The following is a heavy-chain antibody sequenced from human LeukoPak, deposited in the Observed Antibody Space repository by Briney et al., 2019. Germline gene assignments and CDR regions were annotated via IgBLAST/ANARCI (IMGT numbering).Heavy chain of an antibody. D-gene: IGHD6-13*01. CDR1: GFRFSGYW. CDR2: INTDGGRT. J-gene: IGHJ4*02. Sequence: PGGSLRLSCAASGFRFSGYWMHWVRQAPGKGLVWVSLINTDGGRTVYADSVKGRFNISRENAKNTLYLQMNSLRAEDTAVYYCARESGYTYGAWGQGALVTVSS. V-gene: IGHV3-74*01. CDR3: ARESGYTYGA.